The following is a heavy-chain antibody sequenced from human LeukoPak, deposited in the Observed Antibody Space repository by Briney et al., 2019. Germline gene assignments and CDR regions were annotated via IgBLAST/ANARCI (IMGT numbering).Heavy chain of an antibody. V-gene: IGHV4-61*01. CDR2: IYHSGST. D-gene: IGHD5/OR15-5a*01. CDR1: GGSISSSSNY. Sequence: SETLSLTCTVSGGSISSSSNYWSWIRQPPGKGLEWIGYIYHSGSTNYNPSLKSRVTISVDTSKKQFSLRLSSVTAADTAVYYCARSGVYGVVYWYFDLWGRGTLVTVSS. CDR3: ARSGVYGVVYWYFDL. J-gene: IGHJ2*01.